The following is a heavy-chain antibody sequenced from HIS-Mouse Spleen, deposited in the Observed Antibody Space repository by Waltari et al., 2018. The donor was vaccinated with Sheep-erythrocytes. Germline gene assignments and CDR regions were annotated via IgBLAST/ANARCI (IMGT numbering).Heavy chain of an antibody. CDR1: GLTFLSYW. V-gene: IGHV3-7*01. CDR3: ARAVAGTPDAFDI. J-gene: IGHJ3*02. CDR2: IKQDGSEK. Sequence: EVQLVESGGGLVQPGGSLRLSCPAAGLTFLSYWMSWVRQAPGKGLEWVANIKQDGSEKYYVDSVKGRFTISRDNAKNSLYLQMNSLRAEDTAVYYCARAVAGTPDAFDIWGQGTMVTVSS. D-gene: IGHD1-7*01.